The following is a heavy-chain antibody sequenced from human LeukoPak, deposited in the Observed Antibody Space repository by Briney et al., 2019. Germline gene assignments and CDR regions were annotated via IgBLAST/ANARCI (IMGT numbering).Heavy chain of an antibody. CDR2: ISTYNGNT. V-gene: IGHV1-18*01. CDR3: ARGVPEGPYDFWSGYELWIIPDY. J-gene: IGHJ4*02. CDR1: GYIFINYG. Sequence: ASVKVSCKASGYIFINYGVSWVRQAPGQGLEWMGWISTYNGNTNYAQKLQGRVAMTTDTSTSTVYMELRSLRSDDTAVYYCARGVPEGPYDFWSGYELWIIPDYWGQGTLVTVSS. D-gene: IGHD3-3*01.